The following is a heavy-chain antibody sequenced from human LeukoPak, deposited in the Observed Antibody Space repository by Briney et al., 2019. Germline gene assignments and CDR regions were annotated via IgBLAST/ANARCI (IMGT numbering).Heavy chain of an antibody. CDR3: ARTSYYDILTGYDAFDI. CDR1: GGTFSSYA. V-gene: IGHV1-69*04. CDR2: IIPILGIA. Sequence: ASVKVSCKASGGTFSSYAISWVRQAPGQGLEWMGRIIPILGIANYAQKFQGRVTITADKSTSTAYMELRSLRSDDTAVYYCARTSYYDILTGYDAFDIWGQGTMVTVSS. D-gene: IGHD3-9*01. J-gene: IGHJ3*02.